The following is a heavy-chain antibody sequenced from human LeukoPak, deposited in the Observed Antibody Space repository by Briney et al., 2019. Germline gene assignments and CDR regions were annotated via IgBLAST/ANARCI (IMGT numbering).Heavy chain of an antibody. CDR3: ARGAATYDSQY. Sequence: SGTLSLTFTVCVGSIRGYFWSSVRPPAGKGLEWIGRIQTDDGTNFNPSLKSQVSMSLDTSKKQFSLKLISVTAADTAVYYCARGAATYDSQYWGQGTLVATSS. CDR2: IQTDDGT. J-gene: IGHJ1*01. D-gene: IGHD6-25*01. V-gene: IGHV4-4*07. CDR1: VGSIRGYF.